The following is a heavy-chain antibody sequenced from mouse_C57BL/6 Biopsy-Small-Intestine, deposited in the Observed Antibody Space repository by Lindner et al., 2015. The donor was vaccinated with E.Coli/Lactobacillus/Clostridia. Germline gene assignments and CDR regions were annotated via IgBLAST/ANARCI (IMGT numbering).Heavy chain of an antibody. J-gene: IGHJ3*01. CDR3: AKDPIHMWDAFDI. D-gene: IGHD4-1*01. V-gene: IGHV1-66*01. Sequence: SVKVSCKASGYTFTSYAMHWVRQAPGQRLEWMGWINAGNGNTKYSQKFQGRVTITRDTSASTAYMELSSLRSGDTAVYFCAKDPIHMWDAFDIWGQGTMVTVSS. CDR2: INAGNGNT. CDR1: GYTFTSYA.